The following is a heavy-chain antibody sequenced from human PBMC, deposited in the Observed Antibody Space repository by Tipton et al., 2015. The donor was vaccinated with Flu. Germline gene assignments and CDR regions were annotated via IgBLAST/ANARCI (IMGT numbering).Heavy chain of an antibody. Sequence: LRLPCTVSGGSISSYYWSWIRQPPGKGLEWIGYIYYSGSTNYNPSLKSRVTISVDTSKNQFSLKLSSVTAADTAVYYCARDRPNYYYYGMDVWGQGTTVTVSS. CDR3: ARDRPNYYYYGMDV. CDR2: IYYSGST. V-gene: IGHV4-59*01. J-gene: IGHJ6*02. CDR1: GGSISSYY.